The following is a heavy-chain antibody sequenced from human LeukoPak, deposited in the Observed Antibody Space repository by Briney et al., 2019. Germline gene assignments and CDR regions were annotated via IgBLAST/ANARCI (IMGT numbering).Heavy chain of an antibody. D-gene: IGHD2-8*01. CDR3: ARNPRAMLSLDY. J-gene: IGHJ4*02. V-gene: IGHV1-18*01. CDR1: GYTFTNNG. CDR2: ISVYNGNT. Sequence: ASVKVSCKASGYTFTNNGISWVRQAPGQGLEWMGWISVYNGNTYYAQKFQGRVTMTTDTSTTTAYMELRSLRSDDTAVFYCARNPRAMLSLDYWGQGTLVTVSS.